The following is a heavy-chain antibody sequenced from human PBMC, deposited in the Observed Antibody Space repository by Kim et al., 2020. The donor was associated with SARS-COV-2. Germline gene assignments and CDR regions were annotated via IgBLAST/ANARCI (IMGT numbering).Heavy chain of an antibody. V-gene: IGHV1-8*01. J-gene: IGHJ2*01. D-gene: IGHD3-3*01. CDR2: MNPNSGNT. Sequence: ASVKVSCKASGYTFTSYDINWVRQATGQGLEWMGWMNPNSGNTGYAQKFQGRVTMTRNTSISTAYMELSSLRSEDTAVYYCARAHGSDFWSGQPRGYFDLWGRGTLVTVSS. CDR3: ARAHGSDFWSGQPRGYFDL. CDR1: GYTFTSYD.